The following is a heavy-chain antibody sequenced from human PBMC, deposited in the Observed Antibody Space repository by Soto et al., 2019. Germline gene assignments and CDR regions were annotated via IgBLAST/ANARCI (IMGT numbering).Heavy chain of an antibody. CDR3: ARVHAHYDILTGPPAYYHYYGMDV. CDR2: LWYDGSNK. J-gene: IGHJ6*02. CDR1: GFTFSSYG. D-gene: IGHD3-9*01. V-gene: IGHV3-33*01. Sequence: GGSLRLSCAASGFTFSSYGMHWVRQAPGKGLEWVAVLWYDGSNKYYADSVKGRFTISRDNSKNTLYLQMNSLRAEDTAVYYCARVHAHYDILTGPPAYYHYYGMDVWGQGTTVTSP.